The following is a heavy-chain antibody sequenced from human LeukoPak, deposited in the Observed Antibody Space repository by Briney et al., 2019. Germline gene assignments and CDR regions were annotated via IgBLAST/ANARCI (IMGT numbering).Heavy chain of an antibody. CDR2: INHSGST. CDR1: GGSFSGYY. D-gene: IGHD2-2*01. CDR3: VRGPPRGIVVVPAAVGDY. V-gene: IGHV4-34*01. Sequence: KTSETLSLTCAVYGGSFSGYYWSWIRQPPGKGLEWIGEINHSGSTNYNPSLKSRVTISVDTSKNQFSLKLSSVTAADTAVYYCVRGPPRGIVVVPAAVGDYWGQGTLVTVSS. J-gene: IGHJ4*02.